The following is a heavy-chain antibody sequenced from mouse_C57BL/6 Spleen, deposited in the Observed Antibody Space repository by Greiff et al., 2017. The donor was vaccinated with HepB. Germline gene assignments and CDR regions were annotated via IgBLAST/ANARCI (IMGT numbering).Heavy chain of an antibody. J-gene: IGHJ4*01. CDR2: IYPGDGDT. CDR1: GYAFSSSW. V-gene: IGHV1-82*01. Sequence: VQLQQSGPELVKPGASVKISCKASGYAFSSSWMNWVKQRPGKGLEWIGRIYPGDGDTNYNGKFKGKATLTADKSSSTAYMQLSSLTSEDSAVYFCARRIYYDPHYAMDYWGQGTSVTVSS. CDR3: ARRIYYDPHYAMDY. D-gene: IGHD2-4*01.